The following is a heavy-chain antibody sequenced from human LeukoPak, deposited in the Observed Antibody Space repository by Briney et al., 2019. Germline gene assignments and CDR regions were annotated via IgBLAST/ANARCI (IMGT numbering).Heavy chain of an antibody. CDR3: ASTVAAAGTGRYYYYYYMDV. D-gene: IGHD6-13*01. CDR1: GGSISSYY. CDR2: IYYSGST. V-gene: IGHV4-59*01. Sequence: SETLSLTCTVSGGSISSYYWSWIWQPPGKGLEWIGYIYYSGSTNYNPSLKSRVTISVDTSKNQFSLKLSSVTAADTAVYYCASTVAAAGTGRYYYYYYMDVWGKGTTVTVSS. J-gene: IGHJ6*03.